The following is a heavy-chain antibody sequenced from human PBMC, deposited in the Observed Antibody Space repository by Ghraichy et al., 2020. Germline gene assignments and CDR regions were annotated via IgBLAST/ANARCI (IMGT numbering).Heavy chain of an antibody. CDR2: IYYSGST. CDR3: ARGITMVRGVITYYFDY. J-gene: IGHJ4*02. D-gene: IGHD3-10*01. V-gene: IGHV4-31*03. Sequence: SLNISCTVSGGSISSGGYYWSWIRQHPGKGLEWIGYIYYSGSTYYNPSLKSRVTISVDTSKNQFSLKLSSVTAADTAVYYCARGITMVRGVITYYFDYWGQGTLVTVSS. CDR1: GGSISSGGYY.